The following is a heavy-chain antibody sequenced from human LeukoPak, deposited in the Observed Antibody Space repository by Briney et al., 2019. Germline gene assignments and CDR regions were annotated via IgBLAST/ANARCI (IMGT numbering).Heavy chain of an antibody. CDR3: ARHPYCSSTTCYDWFDP. Sequence: GASVKVSCKASGYTFTSYVISWVRQAPGQGLEWMGWISAYNGNTNYAQKLQGRVTMTTDTSTSTAYMELRSLRSDDTAVYYCARHPYCSSTTCYDWFDPWGQGTLVTVSS. CDR2: ISAYNGNT. D-gene: IGHD2-2*01. V-gene: IGHV1-18*01. CDR1: GYTFTSYV. J-gene: IGHJ5*02.